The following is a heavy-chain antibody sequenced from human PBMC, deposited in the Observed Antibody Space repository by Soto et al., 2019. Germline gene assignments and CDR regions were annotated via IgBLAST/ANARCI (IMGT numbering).Heavy chain of an antibody. V-gene: IGHV4-4*02. CDR1: SGSISSSNW. CDR2: IYHSGST. Sequence: SETLSLTCAVSSGSISSSNWWSWVRQPPGKGLEWIGEIYHSGSTNYNPSLKSRVTISVDKSKNQFSLKLSSVTAADTAVYYCARSVAKEYYYYYMDVWGKGTTVTVSS. CDR3: ARSVAKEYYYYYMDV. J-gene: IGHJ6*03.